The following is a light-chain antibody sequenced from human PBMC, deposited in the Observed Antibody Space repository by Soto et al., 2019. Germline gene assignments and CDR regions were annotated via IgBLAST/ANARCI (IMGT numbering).Light chain of an antibody. Sequence: QSVLTQPRSLSGPPGQSVTISCTGTSSDVGGYNYVSWYQQHPGKAPKLMVYDVSKRPSGVPDRFSGSKSGNTASLTISGLQAEDEADYYCCSYAGSYTYVFGTGTKVTVL. J-gene: IGLJ1*01. V-gene: IGLV2-11*01. CDR2: DVS. CDR1: SSDVGGYNY. CDR3: CSYAGSYTYV.